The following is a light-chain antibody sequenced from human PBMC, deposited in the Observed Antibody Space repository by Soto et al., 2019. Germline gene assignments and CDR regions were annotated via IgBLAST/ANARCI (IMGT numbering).Light chain of an antibody. J-gene: IGKJ5*01. CDR3: QQVNSFPST. CDR2: AAS. CDR1: QGISSH. V-gene: IGKV1-9*01. Sequence: DIQMTQSPSSLSASVGDTVTITCRASQGISSHLAWYQQKPGKAPKIMIYAASTLQTGVPSRFSGGGSGTDFTLTLSSLQPEDVATYYCQQVNSFPSTLGQGTRLEIK.